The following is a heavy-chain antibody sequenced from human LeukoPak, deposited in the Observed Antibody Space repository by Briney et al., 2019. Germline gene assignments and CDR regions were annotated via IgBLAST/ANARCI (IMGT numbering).Heavy chain of an antibody. Sequence: GGSLRLSCAASGFTFSSYSMNWVRQAPGKGLEWVSSISSSSYIYYADSVKGRFTISRDNAKNSLYLQMNSLRAEDTAVYYCARDLGFGELSGVGYWGQGTLVTVSS. CDR3: ARDLGFGELSGVGY. CDR2: ISSSSYI. D-gene: IGHD3-10*01. J-gene: IGHJ4*02. CDR1: GFTFSSYS. V-gene: IGHV3-21*01.